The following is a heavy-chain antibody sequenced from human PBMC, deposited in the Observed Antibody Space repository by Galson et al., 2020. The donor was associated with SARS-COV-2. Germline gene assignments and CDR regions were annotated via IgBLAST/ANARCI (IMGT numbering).Heavy chain of an antibody. CDR1: GYSISSGYY. J-gene: IGHJ4*02. CDR3: AREEPMGYSSGYPFDY. Sequence: SETLSLTCAVSGYSISSGYYWGWIRQPPGKGLEWIGSIYHSGSTYYNPSLKSRVTISVDTSKNQFSLKLSSVTAADTAVYYCAREEPMGYSSGYPFDYWGQGTLVTVSS. V-gene: IGHV4-38-2*02. CDR2: IYHSGST. D-gene: IGHD3-22*01.